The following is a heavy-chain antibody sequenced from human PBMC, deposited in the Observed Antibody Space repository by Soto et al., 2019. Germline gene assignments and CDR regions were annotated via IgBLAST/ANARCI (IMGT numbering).Heavy chain of an antibody. CDR3: AVVYCSSTSCYVYYYYGMDV. CDR2: IIPIFGTA. D-gene: IGHD2-2*01. Sequence: QVQLVQSGAEVKKPGSSVKVSCKASGGTFSRYAISWVRQAPGQGLEWMGGIIPIFGTANYAQKFQGRVTITADESTSTAYMELSSLRSEDTAVYYCAVVYCSSTSCYVYYYYGMDVWGQGTTVTVSS. CDR1: GGTFSRYA. J-gene: IGHJ6*02. V-gene: IGHV1-69*01.